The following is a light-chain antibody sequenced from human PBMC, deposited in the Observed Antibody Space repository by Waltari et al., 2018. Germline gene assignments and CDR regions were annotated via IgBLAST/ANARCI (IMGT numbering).Light chain of an antibody. J-gene: IGKJ1*01. CDR2: DAS. CDR3: QKYGTLPAT. Sequence: DIVPTPYPRTLSLSPGERATPSCRASQRVSKYLAWYQQKPGQAPTLLIYDASTRATGIPDRFSGSGWGTDFSLTISRLEPEDFAVYYCQKYGTLPATFGQGTKVQMK. V-gene: IGKV3-20*01. CDR1: QRVSKY.